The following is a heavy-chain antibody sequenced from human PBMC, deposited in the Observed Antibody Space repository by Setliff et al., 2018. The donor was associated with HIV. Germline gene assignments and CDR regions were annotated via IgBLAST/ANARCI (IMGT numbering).Heavy chain of an antibody. CDR3: ARMGNSYDSSGSYDYFDY. CDR1: GASFSGYY. D-gene: IGHD3-22*01. Sequence: SETLSLTCAVYGASFSGYYWVWIRQPPGKGLEWVGSIYHDGSTYYNPSLRSRVIISVDTSKNQFFLKLSSVTALDTATYYCARMGNSYDSSGSYDYFDYWGQGTLVTVSS. CDR2: IYHDGST. V-gene: IGHV4-34*01. J-gene: IGHJ4*02.